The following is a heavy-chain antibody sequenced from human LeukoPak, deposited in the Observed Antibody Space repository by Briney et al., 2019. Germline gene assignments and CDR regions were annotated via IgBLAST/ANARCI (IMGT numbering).Heavy chain of an antibody. D-gene: IGHD3-22*01. CDR3: AKGFDTSGYDV. Sequence: PGGSLRLSCAASGFTFNSYAMSWVRQAPGKGLEWASAISGSGGVTYYADSVKGRFTISRDNSMNTLYLQTDSLRAEDTAEYYCAKGFDTSGYDVWGQGTMVTVSS. J-gene: IGHJ3*01. V-gene: IGHV3-23*01. CDR1: GFTFNSYA. CDR2: ISGSGGVT.